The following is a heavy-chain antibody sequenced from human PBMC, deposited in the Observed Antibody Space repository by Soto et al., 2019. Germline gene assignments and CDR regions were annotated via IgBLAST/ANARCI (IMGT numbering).Heavy chain of an antibody. Sequence: ASVKVSCKASGYTFSNFAMHWVRQAPGQRLEWMGWINAANWNTKYSQKLQGRVTITRDTSASTAYMELSSLRSEDTAVYYCASELAALNWFDPWGQGTLVTVSS. CDR2: INAANWNT. CDR1: GYTFSNFA. D-gene: IGHD1-1*01. V-gene: IGHV1-3*01. J-gene: IGHJ5*02. CDR3: ASELAALNWFDP.